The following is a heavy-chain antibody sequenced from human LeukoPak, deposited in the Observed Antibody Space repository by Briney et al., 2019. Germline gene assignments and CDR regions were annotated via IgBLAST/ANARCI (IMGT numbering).Heavy chain of an antibody. CDR3: AREARQPDGDSSGYFDY. Sequence: SETLSLTCTVPGGSISSYCWSWLRQPPGKGLQWIGYIYYSGNTNYNPSLKSRVTISVDTSKNQFSLKLSSVPAADTAVYYCAREARQPDGDSSGYFDYWGQGTLVTVSS. CDR1: GGSISSYC. J-gene: IGHJ4*02. D-gene: IGHD3-22*01. CDR2: IYYSGNT. V-gene: IGHV4-59*01.